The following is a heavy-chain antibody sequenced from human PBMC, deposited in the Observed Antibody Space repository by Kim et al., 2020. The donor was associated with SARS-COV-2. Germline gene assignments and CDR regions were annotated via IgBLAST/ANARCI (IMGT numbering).Heavy chain of an antibody. J-gene: IGHJ4*02. CDR1: GGSISSGGYY. V-gene: IGHV4-31*03. Sequence: SETLSLTCTVSGGSISSGGYYWSWIRQHPGKGLEWIGYIYYRGSTYYNPSLKSRLTISVDTSKNQFSLKLSSVTAADTAVYYCVREAAAIGLDSWGQGTLVTVSS. CDR3: VREAAAIGLDS. CDR2: IYYRGST. D-gene: IGHD2-2*01.